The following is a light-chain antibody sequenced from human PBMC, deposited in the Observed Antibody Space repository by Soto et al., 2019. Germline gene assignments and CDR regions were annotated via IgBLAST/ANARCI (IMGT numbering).Light chain of an antibody. CDR1: SGHSSYA. CDR3: QTWGTGLLV. J-gene: IGLJ3*02. CDR2: LNSDGSH. V-gene: IGLV4-69*01. Sequence: QLVLTQSPSASASLGASVKLTCTLSSGHSSYAIAWHQQQPEKGPRYLMKLNSDGSHSKGDGIPNRFSGSSSGAERYLTIPSLQSEDEADYYCQTWGTGLLVFGGGTKVTVL.